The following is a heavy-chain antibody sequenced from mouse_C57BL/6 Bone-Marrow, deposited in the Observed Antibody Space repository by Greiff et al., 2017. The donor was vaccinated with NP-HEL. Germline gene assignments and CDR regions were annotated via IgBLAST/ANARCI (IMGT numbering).Heavy chain of an antibody. D-gene: IGHD1-1*02. CDR2: IYTGDGDT. CDR1: GYAFSSSW. CDR3: ARRGGNFDY. V-gene: IGHV1-82*01. J-gene: IGHJ2*01. Sequence: VQLQESGPELVKPGASVKISCKASGYAFSSSWMNWVKQRPGKGLEWIGRIYTGDGDTNYNGKFKGKATLTADKSSSTAYMQRSSLTSEDSAVYFCARRGGNFDYWGQGTTLTVSS.